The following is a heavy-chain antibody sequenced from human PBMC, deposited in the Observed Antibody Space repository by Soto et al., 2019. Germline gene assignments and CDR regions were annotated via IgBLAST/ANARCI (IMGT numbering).Heavy chain of an antibody. D-gene: IGHD6-19*01. CDR3: ARVDDSSGWYYFDY. CDR1: GDFLTTYY. J-gene: IGHJ4*02. Sequence: SETLSLTCDVSGDFLTTYYWNWIRQSPGKGLEWIGYIFYGGHTNYNPSLRGRATISVDTSKNQFSLKLSSVTAADTAVYYCARVDDSSGWYYFDYWGQGTLVTVSS. V-gene: IGHV4-59*01. CDR2: IFYGGHT.